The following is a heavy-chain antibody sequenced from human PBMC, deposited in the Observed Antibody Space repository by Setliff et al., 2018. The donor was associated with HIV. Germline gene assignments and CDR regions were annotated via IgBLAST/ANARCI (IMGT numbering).Heavy chain of an antibody. CDR3: ARDRYAGEIDY. V-gene: IGHV4-31*03. D-gene: IGHD3-10*01. CDR1: GGSINSGHYY. CDR2: IYYTGST. J-gene: IGHJ4*02. Sequence: SETLSLTCSVSGGSINSGHYYWSWIRHHPGKGLEWIGYIYYTGSTYFNPSLRSRLTLSIDTSKNQYSLKLSSVTAADTAVYYCARDRYAGEIDYWGQGTLVTVSS.